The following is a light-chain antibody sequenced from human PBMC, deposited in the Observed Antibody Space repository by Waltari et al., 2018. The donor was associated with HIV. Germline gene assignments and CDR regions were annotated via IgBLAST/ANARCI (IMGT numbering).Light chain of an antibody. J-gene: IGLJ2*01. CDR3: FSYAGNNYLL. V-gene: IGLV2-8*01. CDR1: TSAIGLINF. Sequence: SALTRPPPAPGSPGQSVPIPSPGPTSAIGLINFSPWYQHHPGKAPNLMISEVSRRPSGVPDRFSGSKSGNTASLTVSGLQAEDEAAYYCFSYAGNNYLLFGGGTKLTVL. CDR2: EVS.